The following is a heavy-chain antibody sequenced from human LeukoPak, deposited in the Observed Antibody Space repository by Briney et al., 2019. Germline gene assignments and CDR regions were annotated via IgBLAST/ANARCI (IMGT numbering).Heavy chain of an antibody. CDR3: ARASLSWSGDYYFDY. CDR2: IYYSGST. Sequence: SETPSLTCTVSGGSISSGGYYWSWIRQHPGKGLEWIGYIYYSGSTYYNPSLKSRVTISVDTSKNQFSLKLSSVTAADTAVYYCARASLSWSGDYYFDYWGQGTLVTVSS. V-gene: IGHV4-31*03. J-gene: IGHJ4*02. CDR1: GGSISSGGYY. D-gene: IGHD6-13*01.